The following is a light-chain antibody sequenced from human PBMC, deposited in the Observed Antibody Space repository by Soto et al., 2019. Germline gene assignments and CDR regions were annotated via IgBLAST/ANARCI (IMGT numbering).Light chain of an antibody. J-gene: IGKJ1*01. V-gene: IGKV3-20*01. CDR1: QSISSSY. CDR2: GAS. Sequence: EIVLTQSPGTLSSSPGERATISCRASQSISSSYLAWYQQRPGQAPRLLIYGASSRASGIPDRFSGSGSGTEFTLTISRLEPEDFAVYYCQQYGSSSWTFGQGTKVEIK. CDR3: QQYGSSSWT.